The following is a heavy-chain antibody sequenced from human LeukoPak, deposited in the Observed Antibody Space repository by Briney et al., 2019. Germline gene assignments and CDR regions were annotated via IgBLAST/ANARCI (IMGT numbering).Heavy chain of an antibody. CDR1: GGSISSYY. J-gene: IGHJ4*02. CDR2: IYYSGST. D-gene: IGHD2-21*02. V-gene: IGHV4-59*01. CDR3: ARDMGDPRGYFDY. Sequence: SETLSLTCTVSGGSISSYYWSWIRQPPGKGLEWIGYIYYSGSTNYNPSLKSRVTISVDTSKNQFSLKLSSVTAADTAVYYCARDMGDPRGYFDYWGQGTLVTVSS.